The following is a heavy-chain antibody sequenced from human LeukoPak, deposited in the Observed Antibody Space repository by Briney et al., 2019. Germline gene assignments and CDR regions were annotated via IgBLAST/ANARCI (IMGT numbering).Heavy chain of an antibody. CDR2: IWYDGSNK. Sequence: GGSLRLSCAASGFTFSSYGMHWVRQAPGKGLEWVAVIWYDGSNKYYADSVKGRFTISRDNSKNTLYLQMNSLRAEDTAVYYCARDGGGSGYDPGFDYWGQGTLVTVSS. CDR1: GFTFSSYG. CDR3: ARDGGGSGYDPGFDY. J-gene: IGHJ4*02. D-gene: IGHD5-12*01. V-gene: IGHV3-33*01.